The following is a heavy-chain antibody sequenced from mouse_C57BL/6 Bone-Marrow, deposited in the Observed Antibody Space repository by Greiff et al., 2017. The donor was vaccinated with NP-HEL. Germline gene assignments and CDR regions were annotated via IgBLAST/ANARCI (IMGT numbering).Heavy chain of an antibody. CDR2: IDPENGDT. CDR1: GFNIKDDY. D-gene: IGHD2-1*01. V-gene: IGHV14-4*01. Sequence: EVQLQQSGAELVRPGASVKLSCTASGFNIKDDYMHWVKQRPEQGLEWIGWIDPENGDTEYASKFQGKATITADTSSNTAYLQLSSLTSEDTAVYYCTPYGNYGARFAYWGQGTLVTVSA. J-gene: IGHJ3*01. CDR3: TPYGNYGARFAY.